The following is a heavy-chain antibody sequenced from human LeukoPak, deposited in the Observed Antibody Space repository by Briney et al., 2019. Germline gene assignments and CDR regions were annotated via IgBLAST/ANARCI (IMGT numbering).Heavy chain of an antibody. CDR2: IHRDDKT. CDR1: GFTVSSSF. J-gene: IGHJ4*02. V-gene: IGHV3-53*01. D-gene: IGHD2-2*01. Sequence: GGSLRLSCAASGFTVSSSFIYWVRRAPGKGLEWVSFIHRDDKTYYADSVKGRFTMSRDSSKNTLYLQMNSLGADDTAVYYCAREVISTPSYFDYWGQGILVTVSS. CDR3: AREVISTPSYFDY.